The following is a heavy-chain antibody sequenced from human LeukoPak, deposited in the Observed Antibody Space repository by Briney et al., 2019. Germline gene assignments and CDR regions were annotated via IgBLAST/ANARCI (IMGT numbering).Heavy chain of an antibody. CDR3: ARDRPNYYGSNGHYYQRNGDH. D-gene: IGHD3-22*01. CDR2: ITSSGEST. J-gene: IGHJ5*02. CDR1: EFSFSIYA. Sequence: GGSLRLSCAASEFSFSIYAMSWVRQAPGKGLGWVSSITSSGESTYYAGSVKGRFTISRDNSKNTVYLQMNSLRAEDTAVYYCARDRPNYYGSNGHYYQRNGDHWGQGTLVTVSS. V-gene: IGHV3-23*01.